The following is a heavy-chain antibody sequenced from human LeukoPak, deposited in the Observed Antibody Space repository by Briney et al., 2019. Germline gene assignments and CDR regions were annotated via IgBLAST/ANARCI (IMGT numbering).Heavy chain of an antibody. J-gene: IGHJ4*02. Sequence: PGGAPGLSCAASGFTFSSYAMHWVRQAPGEGLEYVSAISSNGGSTYYANSVKGRFTISRDNSKNTLYLQMGSLRAEDMAVYYCARGGVAARLPYFDYWGQGTLVTVSS. CDR3: ARGGVAARLPYFDY. V-gene: IGHV3-64*01. CDR2: ISSNGGST. CDR1: GFTFSSYA. D-gene: IGHD6-6*01.